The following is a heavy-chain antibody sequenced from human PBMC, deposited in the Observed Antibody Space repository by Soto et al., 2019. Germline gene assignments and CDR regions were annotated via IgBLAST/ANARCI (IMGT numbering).Heavy chain of an antibody. V-gene: IGHV3-23*01. Sequence: EVQLLESGGGLVQPGGSLRLSCAASGFTFGSYAMSWVRQAPGKGLEWASAISGSGGSTYYAESVKGRFTISRDNSKNTLYLQMNSLGAEDTAVYYCAKGPYGPGSFDYWGQGTLVTVSS. D-gene: IGHD3-10*01. CDR2: ISGSGGST. CDR3: AKGPYGPGSFDY. CDR1: GFTFGSYA. J-gene: IGHJ4*02.